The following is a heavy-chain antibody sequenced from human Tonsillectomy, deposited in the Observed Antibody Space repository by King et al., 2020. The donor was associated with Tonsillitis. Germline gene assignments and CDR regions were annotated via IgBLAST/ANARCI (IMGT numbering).Heavy chain of an antibody. CDR2: IDSGGRT. Sequence: VQLVESGGGLVQPGGSLRLSCAVSGFTVSTTYMNWVRQAPGKGLEWVSVIDSGGRTFYADSVKGRFTVSRDNSKNTLFLQMNSLKADDTAMYYCARLEPYFEGLDPWGQRTLVTVSS. CDR3: ARLEPYFEGLDP. V-gene: IGHV3-66*01. D-gene: IGHD3-3*01. CDR1: GFTVSTTY. J-gene: IGHJ5*02.